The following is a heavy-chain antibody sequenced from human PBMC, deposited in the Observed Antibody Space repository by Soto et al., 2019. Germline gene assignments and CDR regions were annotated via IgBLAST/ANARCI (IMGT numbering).Heavy chain of an antibody. D-gene: IGHD6-25*01. Sequence: SETLSLTCAVYGGSFRGYYWSWIRQPPGKGLEWIGDINHSGSSNQNPSLKSRVTISVDTSKNQFSLKLKSVTAADTAVYYCARGITTIPAVQGDAPDNCYFDSWGLGTLVTVSS. CDR2: INHSGSS. V-gene: IGHV4-34*01. CDR3: ARGITTIPAVQGDAPDNCYFDS. CDR1: GGSFRGYY. J-gene: IGHJ4*02.